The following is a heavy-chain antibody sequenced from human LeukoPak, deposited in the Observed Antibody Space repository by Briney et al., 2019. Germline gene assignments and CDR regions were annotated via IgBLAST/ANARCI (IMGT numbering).Heavy chain of an antibody. Sequence: SETLSLTCTVSGVSIRSTSYYWGWIRQPPGKGLEWIGSIYFSGNTYYDPSLKTRVTISIDTSKNQFSLKLTSVTAADTAIFYCASGYFVHTFDFWGQGTLGTVSS. V-gene: IGHV4-39*01. CDR2: IYFSGNT. CDR1: GVSIRSTSYY. CDR3: ASGYFVHTFDF. J-gene: IGHJ4*02. D-gene: IGHD2-2*03.